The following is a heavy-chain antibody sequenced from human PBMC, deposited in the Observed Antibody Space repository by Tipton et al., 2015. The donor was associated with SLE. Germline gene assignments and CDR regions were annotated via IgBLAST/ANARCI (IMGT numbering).Heavy chain of an antibody. CDR1: GGSISSHY. J-gene: IGHJ4*02. D-gene: IGHD1-26*01. CDR3: ARSTQWELNY. V-gene: IGHV4-59*11. CDR2: IDYRGTA. Sequence: TLSLTCTVSGGSISSHYWSWIRQSPGKGLQWIGYIDYRGTASYNPSLKSRVTISVDTSKNQISLNLTSVTAADTAVYFCARSTQWELNYWGQGTLVTVSS.